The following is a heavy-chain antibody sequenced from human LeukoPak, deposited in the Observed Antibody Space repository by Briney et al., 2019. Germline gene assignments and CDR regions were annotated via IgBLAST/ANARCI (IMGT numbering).Heavy chain of an antibody. Sequence: GGSLRLSCAASGFTFSSYSMNWVRQAPGKGLEWVSSISSSSSYIYCADSVKGRFTISRDNAKNSLYLQMNSLRAEDTAVYYCARAQREAFDYWGQGTLVTVSS. D-gene: IGHD1-1*01. J-gene: IGHJ4*02. CDR1: GFTFSSYS. V-gene: IGHV3-21*01. CDR2: ISSSSSYI. CDR3: ARAQREAFDY.